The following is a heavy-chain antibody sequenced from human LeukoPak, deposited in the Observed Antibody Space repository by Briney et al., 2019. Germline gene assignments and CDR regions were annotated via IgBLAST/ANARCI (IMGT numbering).Heavy chain of an antibody. CDR2: ISSSGSTI. CDR3: ARVDILTGDY. J-gene: IGHJ4*02. D-gene: IGHD3-9*01. CDR1: GFTFSSYE. V-gene: IGHV3-48*03. Sequence: PGGSLRLSCAASGFTFSSYEMNWVRQAPGKGLEWVSYISSSGSTIYCADSVKGRFTISRDNAKNSLYLQMNSLRAEDTAVYYCARVDILTGDYWGQGTLVTVSS.